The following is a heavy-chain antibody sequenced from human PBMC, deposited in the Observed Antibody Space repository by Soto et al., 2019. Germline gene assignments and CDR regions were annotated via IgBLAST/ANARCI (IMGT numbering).Heavy chain of an antibody. V-gene: IGHV1-18*01. D-gene: IGHD6-13*01. J-gene: IGHJ4*02. CDR1: GYTFPSYG. Sequence: ASVKVSCKASGYTFPSYGISWVRQAPGQGLEWMGWISAYNGNTNYAQKLQGRVTMTTDTSTSTAYMELRSLRSDDTAVYYCARDSPAEGDSSSWYHYWGQGTLVTVSS. CDR2: ISAYNGNT. CDR3: ARDSPAEGDSSSWYHY.